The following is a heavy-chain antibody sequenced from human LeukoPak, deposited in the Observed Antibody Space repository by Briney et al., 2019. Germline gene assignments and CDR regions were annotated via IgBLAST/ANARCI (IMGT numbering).Heavy chain of an antibody. Sequence: ASVKVSCKASGYSFTSYGITWLRQAPGQGLEWMGWISAYNGNTNYAQKLQGRVTMTTDTSTTTAYMELRSLRSDDTAVYYCASGSYYDSSGYLNWGQGTLVTVSS. V-gene: IGHV1-18*01. CDR1: GYSFTSYG. CDR2: ISAYNGNT. D-gene: IGHD3-22*01. CDR3: ASGSYYDSSGYLN. J-gene: IGHJ1*01.